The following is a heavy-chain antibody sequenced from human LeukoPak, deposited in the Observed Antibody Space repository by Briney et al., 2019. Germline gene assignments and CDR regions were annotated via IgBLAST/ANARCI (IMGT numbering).Heavy chain of an antibody. CDR1: GGSISSGDYY. J-gene: IGHJ4*02. D-gene: IGHD4-23*01. Sequence: KTSETLSLTCTVSGGSISSGDYYWSWIRQPPGKGLEWIGYIYYSGSTYYNPSLKSRVTISVDTSKNQFSLKLSSVTAADTAVYYCARQGYGGEFDYWGQGTLVTVSS. CDR2: IYYSGST. V-gene: IGHV4-30-4*01. CDR3: ARQGYGGEFDY.